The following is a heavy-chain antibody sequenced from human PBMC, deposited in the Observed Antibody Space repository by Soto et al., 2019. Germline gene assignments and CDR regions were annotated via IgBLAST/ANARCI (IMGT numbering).Heavy chain of an antibody. J-gene: IGHJ3*02. Sequence: GESLKISCAASGFTFDDYGMSWVRQAPGKGLEWVSGINWNGGSTGYADSVKGRFTISRDNAKNSQYLQMNSLRAEDTAVYQCARRLIGTTGTTGAFDIWGQGTMVTVSS. D-gene: IGHD1-1*01. CDR1: GFTFDDYG. V-gene: IGHV3-20*01. CDR2: INWNGGST. CDR3: ARRLIGTTGTTGAFDI.